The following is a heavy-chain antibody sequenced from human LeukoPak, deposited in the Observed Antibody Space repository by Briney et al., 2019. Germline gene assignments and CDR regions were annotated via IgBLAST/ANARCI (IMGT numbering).Heavy chain of an antibody. J-gene: IGHJ6*03. CDR2: IYYSGNT. V-gene: IGHV4-39*01. CDR1: GGSISSSSYY. D-gene: IGHD3-3*01. Sequence: SETLSLTCTVSGGSISSSSYYWGWIRQPPGKGLEWIGTIYYSGNTYYNPSLKSRATMSVDTSKNQFSLKLNSVTAADTAVYYCARHGYNFWSGYSQFYYYYYMDVWGKGTTVTVSS. CDR3: ARHGYNFWSGYSQFYYYYYMDV.